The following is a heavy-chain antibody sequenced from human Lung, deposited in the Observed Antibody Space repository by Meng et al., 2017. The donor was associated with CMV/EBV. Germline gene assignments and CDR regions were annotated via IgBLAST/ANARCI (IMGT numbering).Heavy chain of an antibody. CDR2: LYDSGST. J-gene: IGHJ4*02. V-gene: IGHV4-39*07. D-gene: IGHD1-1*01. CDR1: GGSISSSTYY. CDR3: ARDLEY. Sequence: KLQESGPGLVRPSETLSLPCSVSGGSISSSTYYWAWIRQPPGKGLEWIGSLYDSGSTYYHPSLKSRVTISVDTSKTYFSLKLRSVTAADTAVYYCARDLEYWGQGTLVTVSS.